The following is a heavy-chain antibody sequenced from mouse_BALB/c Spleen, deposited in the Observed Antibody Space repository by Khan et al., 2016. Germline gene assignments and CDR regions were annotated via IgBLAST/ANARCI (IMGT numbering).Heavy chain of an antibody. CDR1: GYAFSSYW. CDR3: VRDEEGDY. J-gene: IGHJ2*03. Sequence: VELVESGAELVRPGSSVKISCKASGYAFSSYWMNWVKQRPGQGLEWIGQIYPGDGDTNYNGKFKGKATLTVDKSSSTAYMQLSRLTSEDAAVYFCVRDEEGDYWGQGTSLTVSS. CDR2: IYPGDGDT. V-gene: IGHV1-80*01.